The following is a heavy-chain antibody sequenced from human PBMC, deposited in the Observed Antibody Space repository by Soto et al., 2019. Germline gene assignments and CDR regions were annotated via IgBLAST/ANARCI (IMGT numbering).Heavy chain of an antibody. CDR2: IYWDDDK. V-gene: IGHV2-5*02. Sequence: QITLRESGRTLVKPTQTLTLTCTFSGFSLSTSGVGVGWIRQPPGKALEWLALIYWDDDKRYSPSLNSRLTIPTDTSNSQVVLEMTNMDPVDTATYYCEHRIAHQLFDCWGQRTLVTVST. D-gene: IGHD2-21*01. CDR1: GFSLSTSGVG. CDR3: EHRIAHQLFDC. J-gene: IGHJ4*02.